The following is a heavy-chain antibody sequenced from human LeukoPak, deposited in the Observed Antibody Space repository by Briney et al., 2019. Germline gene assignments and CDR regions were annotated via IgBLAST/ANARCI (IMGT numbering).Heavy chain of an antibody. J-gene: IGHJ6*03. Sequence: ASVKVSCKASGYTFTSYGISWVRQAPGQGLEWMGWISTYNGDTNYAQKLQGRVTMTTDTSTNTTYMELRSLRSDDTAVYYCAADGSGFWSGYWGLDYYYMDVWGKGTTVTVSS. V-gene: IGHV1-18*01. CDR3: AADGSGFWSGYWGLDYYYMDV. CDR1: GYTFTSYG. CDR2: ISTYNGDT. D-gene: IGHD3-3*01.